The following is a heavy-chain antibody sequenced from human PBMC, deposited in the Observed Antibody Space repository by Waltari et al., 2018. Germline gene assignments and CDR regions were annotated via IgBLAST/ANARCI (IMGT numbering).Heavy chain of an antibody. CDR1: GGTFSSYT. CDR2: IIPILGIA. CDR3: ARLAAAGTGPIDY. Sequence: QVQLVQSGAEVKKPGSSVKVSCKASGGTFSSYTISWVRQAPGQGLEWMGRIIPILGIANYAQKFQGRVTITADKSTSTAYMELSSLRSEDTAVYYCARLAAAGTGPIDYWGQGTLVTVSS. V-gene: IGHV1-69*02. J-gene: IGHJ4*02. D-gene: IGHD6-13*01.